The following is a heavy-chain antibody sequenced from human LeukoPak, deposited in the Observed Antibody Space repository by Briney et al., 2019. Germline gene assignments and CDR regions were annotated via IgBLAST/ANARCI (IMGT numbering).Heavy chain of an antibody. CDR2: IKEDGSEK. CDR1: GFTFSTYW. CDR3: ARDSSGYQ. V-gene: IGHV3-7*01. J-gene: IGHJ4*02. D-gene: IGHD3-22*01. Sequence: GGSLRLSCAASGFTFSTYWMSWVRQAPGKGLEWVANIKEDGSEKYYGDSVKGRFAISRDNAKNSLYLQMNSLRAEDTAVYYCARDSSGYQWGQGTLVTVSS.